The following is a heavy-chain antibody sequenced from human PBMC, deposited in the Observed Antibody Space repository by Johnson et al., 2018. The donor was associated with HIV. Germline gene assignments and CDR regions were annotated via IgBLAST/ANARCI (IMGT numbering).Heavy chain of an antibody. V-gene: IGHV3-9*01. D-gene: IGHD1-1*01. Sequence: VHLVESGGDLVQPGGSLRLSCAASGFTFDDYAMHWVRQAPGKGLEWVSGISWNSGSIGYADSVKGRFTISRDNSKNTLYLQMNSLRAEDTAVYYCARDGTSRGGAFDIWGQGTMVTVSS. CDR3: ARDGTSRGGAFDI. J-gene: IGHJ3*02. CDR2: ISWNSGSI. CDR1: GFTFDDYA.